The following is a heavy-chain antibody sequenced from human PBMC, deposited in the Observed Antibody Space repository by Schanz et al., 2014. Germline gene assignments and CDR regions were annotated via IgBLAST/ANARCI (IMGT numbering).Heavy chain of an antibody. Sequence: QMQLVESGGDVVQPGRSLRLSCAASGFTFSSYGMHWVRQAPGKGLEWVAIISLDGSNQYYADSVKGRFTISRDNPKNTLSLQMNSLRVEDTAVYYCARDLAFGGVYDRHSDSWGQGTLVTVSS. CDR1: GFTFSSYG. J-gene: IGHJ4*02. D-gene: IGHD3-16*01. CDR2: ISLDGSNQ. CDR3: ARDLAFGGVYDRHSDS. V-gene: IGHV3-30*03.